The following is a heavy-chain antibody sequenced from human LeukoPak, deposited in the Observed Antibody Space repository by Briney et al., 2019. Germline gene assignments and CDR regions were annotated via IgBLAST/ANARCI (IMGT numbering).Heavy chain of an antibody. CDR1: GYAFSRSG. Sequence: ASVKVSCKASGYAFSRSGISWVRQAPGQGLEWTGWIGAYSGSTTYPQKFQGRVTMTTDTSTSAAYMELRSLTSDDTAVYYCARDHQFDFDYWGQGTMVTVSS. CDR3: ARDHQFDFDY. V-gene: IGHV1-18*01. J-gene: IGHJ4*02. CDR2: IGAYSGST. D-gene: IGHD2-2*01.